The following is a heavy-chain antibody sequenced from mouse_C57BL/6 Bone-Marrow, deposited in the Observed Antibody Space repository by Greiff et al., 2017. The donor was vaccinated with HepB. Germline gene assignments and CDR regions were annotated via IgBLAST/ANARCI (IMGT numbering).Heavy chain of an antibody. V-gene: IGHV1-50*01. D-gene: IGHD2-1*01. CDR2: IDPSDSYT. Sequence: QVQLQQPGAELVKPGASVKLSCKASGYTFTSYWMQWVKQRPGQGLEWIGEIDPSDSYTNYNQKFKGKATLTVDTSSSTAYMQLSSLTSEASAVYYCAREGERAYGNFDYWGQGTTLTVSS. CDR1: GYTFTSYW. CDR3: AREGERAYGNFDY. J-gene: IGHJ2*01.